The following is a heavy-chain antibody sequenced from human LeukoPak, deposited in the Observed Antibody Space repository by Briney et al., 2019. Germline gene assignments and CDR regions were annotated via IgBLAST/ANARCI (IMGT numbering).Heavy chain of an antibody. CDR1: GYIFTNYW. CDR2: IYPSDSDT. V-gene: IGHV5-51*01. CDR3: ARASRDGYNQNFDH. J-gene: IGHJ4*02. Sequence: GESLKISCKGSGYIFTNYWIGWVRQMPGKGLEWMGIIYPSDSDTRYSPSFQGQVTISADSSTSTAYLQWSSLRASDTAMYYCARASRDGYNQNFDHWGQGTLVTVSS. D-gene: IGHD5-24*01.